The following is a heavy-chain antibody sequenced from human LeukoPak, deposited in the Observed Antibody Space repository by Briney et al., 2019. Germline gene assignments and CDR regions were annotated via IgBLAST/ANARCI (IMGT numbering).Heavy chain of an antibody. D-gene: IGHD2-2*01. J-gene: IGHJ3*02. Sequence: PGGSLRLSCAASGFTFCSYIMNWVRQAPGKGLEWVSSISSSISDIYSADSVKGRSTISRDNAKHSLYLQMNSLSAEDTAVYYCAKQGYCRSASCLDAFDIWGQGTMVTVSS. CDR1: GFTFCSYI. CDR3: AKQGYCRSASCLDAFDI. V-gene: IGHV3-21*01. CDR2: ISSSISDI.